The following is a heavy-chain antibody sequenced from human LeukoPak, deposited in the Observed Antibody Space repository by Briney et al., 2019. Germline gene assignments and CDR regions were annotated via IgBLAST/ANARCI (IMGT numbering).Heavy chain of an antibody. D-gene: IGHD2-2*01. J-gene: IGHJ3*02. Sequence: SETLSLTCTVSGGSISSYYWSWIRQPPGKGLEWIGYIYYSGSTNYNPSLKSRVTISVDTSKNQFSLKLSSVTAADTAVYYCARRTKIPAARTAFDIWGQGTMVTVSS. CDR3: ARRTKIPAARTAFDI. CDR2: IYYSGST. V-gene: IGHV4-59*01. CDR1: GGSISSYY.